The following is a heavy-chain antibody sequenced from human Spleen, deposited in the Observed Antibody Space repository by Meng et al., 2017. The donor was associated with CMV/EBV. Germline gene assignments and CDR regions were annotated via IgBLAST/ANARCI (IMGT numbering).Heavy chain of an antibody. J-gene: IGHJ5*02. CDR2: MNPKSGST. D-gene: IGHD2-8*01. Sequence: ASVKVSCKASGYTFTSHYIHWVRQATGQGLEWMGWMNPKSGSTLHSQKFQGRVTMTRNTSISTAYMELSSLRSEDTAVYYCARGPYCNNGVCYSSWFDPWGQGTLVTVSS. V-gene: IGHV1-8*02. CDR3: ARGPYCNNGVCYSSWFDP. CDR1: GYTFTSHY.